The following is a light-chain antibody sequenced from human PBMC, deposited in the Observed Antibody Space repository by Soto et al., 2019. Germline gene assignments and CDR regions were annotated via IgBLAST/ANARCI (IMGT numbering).Light chain of an antibody. CDR2: DAS. CDR1: QDIGSA. V-gene: IGKV1-13*02. Sequence: AIQLTQSPSSLSASVGDRVTITCRTSQDIGSALAWYQQKPGKPPQLLIYDASNLESGVPSRFSGTGSGTDFTLTISSQQPEDFATYYCQQFDSYPHSFGGGTKVEIK. CDR3: QQFDSYPHS. J-gene: IGKJ4*01.